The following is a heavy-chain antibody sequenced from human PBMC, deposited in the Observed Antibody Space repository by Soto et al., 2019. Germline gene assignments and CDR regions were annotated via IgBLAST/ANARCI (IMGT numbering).Heavy chain of an antibody. D-gene: IGHD4-17*01. CDR1: GGSFSGYY. V-gene: IGHV4-34*01. CDR2: INHSGST. J-gene: IGHJ6*02. CDR3: ARAHYGDYGYGMDV. Sequence: SETLSLTCAVYGGSFSGYYWSWIRQPPGKGLEWIGEINHSGSTNYNPSLKSRVTISVDTSKNQFSLKLSSVTAADTAVYYCARAHYGDYGYGMDVWGQGTTVTVSS.